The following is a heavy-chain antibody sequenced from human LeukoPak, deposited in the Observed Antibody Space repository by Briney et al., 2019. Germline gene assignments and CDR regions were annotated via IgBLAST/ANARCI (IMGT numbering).Heavy chain of an antibody. Sequence: SETLSLTCAVSGGSISSGGYSWSWIRQPPGKGLEWIGYVYHSGSTYYNPSLKSRVTISVDRSKNQFSLKLSSVTAADTAVYYCARVVYYYGSGSYYNSGYFDYWGQGTLVTVSS. J-gene: IGHJ4*02. D-gene: IGHD3-10*01. V-gene: IGHV4-30-2*01. CDR1: GGSISSGGYS. CDR3: ARVVYYYGSGSYYNSGYFDY. CDR2: VYHSGST.